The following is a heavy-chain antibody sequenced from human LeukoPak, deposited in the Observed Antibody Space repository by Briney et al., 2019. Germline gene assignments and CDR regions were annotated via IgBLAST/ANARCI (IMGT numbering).Heavy chain of an antibody. J-gene: IGHJ4*02. CDR3: ARGGYDYGEPYYFDY. Sequence: SETLSLTCTVSGGSISSYYWSWIRQPPGKGLEWIGYIYYSGSTNYNPSLKSRVTISVDTSKNQFSLKLSSVTAADTAVYYCARGGYDYGEPYYFDYSGQGTLVTVSS. CDR2: IYYSGST. CDR1: GGSISSYY. V-gene: IGHV4-59*01. D-gene: IGHD4-17*01.